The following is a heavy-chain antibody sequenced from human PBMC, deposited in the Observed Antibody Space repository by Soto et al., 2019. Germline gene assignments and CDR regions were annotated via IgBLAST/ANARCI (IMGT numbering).Heavy chain of an antibody. Sequence: SETLPSPALSLVAPSVGTIGAGSGSPQGRYWSGLGICITLGAPSTTPPFKSRVTISVDTSKNQFSLKLNSVTAADTAVYYCARDLWGYCGTDCYPLDVWGQGTTVTVSS. J-gene: IGHJ6*02. CDR2: CITLGAP. CDR3: ARDLWGYCGTDCYPLDV. V-gene: IGHV4-59*01. CDR1: VAPSVGT. D-gene: IGHD2-21*02.